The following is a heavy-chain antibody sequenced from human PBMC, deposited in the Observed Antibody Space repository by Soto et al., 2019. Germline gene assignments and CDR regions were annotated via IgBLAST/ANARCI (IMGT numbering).Heavy chain of an antibody. J-gene: IGHJ1*01. CDR2: INSDSSST. CDR3: ARGDRYGGAEYFQY. Sequence: EVQLVESGGGLVQPGGSLRLSCAASGFTFSSYWMHWVRQAPGKGLVWVSRINSDSSSTTYADSVKGRFTISRDNAKNMLYVQLNNLRAEDTAVYYCARGDRYGGAEYFQYWGQGNLVTVSS. V-gene: IGHV3-74*01. CDR1: GFTFSSYW. D-gene: IGHD4-17*01.